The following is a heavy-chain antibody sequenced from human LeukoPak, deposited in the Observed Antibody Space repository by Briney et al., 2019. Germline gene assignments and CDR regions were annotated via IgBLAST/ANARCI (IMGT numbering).Heavy chain of an antibody. CDR1: GDSISSSSYY. CDR2: IYYSGST. Sequence: RPSETLSLTCTVSGDSISSSSYYWGWIRQPPGKGLEWIGSIYYSGSTYYNPSLKSRVTISVDTSKNQFSLKLSSVTAADTAVYYCARDRRFGEFEGNYWGQGTLVTVSS. V-gene: IGHV4-39*07. J-gene: IGHJ4*02. D-gene: IGHD3-10*01. CDR3: ARDRRFGEFEGNY.